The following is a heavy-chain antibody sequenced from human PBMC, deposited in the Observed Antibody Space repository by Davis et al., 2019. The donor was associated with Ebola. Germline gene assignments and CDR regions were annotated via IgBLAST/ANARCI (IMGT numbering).Heavy chain of an antibody. CDR3: VKDSSNIWFDI. CDR2: FGTGGDT. J-gene: IGHJ3*02. V-gene: IGHV3-23*01. CDR1: GFIFRNYV. D-gene: IGHD2/OR15-2a*01. Sequence: GESLKLSCDTSGFIFRNYVMSWVRQAPGKGLEWVSTFGTGGDTYYADSVKGRFAISRDNSRGTLYLQMNSLRVEDSAIYYCVKDSSNIWFDIWGQGTLVTVSS.